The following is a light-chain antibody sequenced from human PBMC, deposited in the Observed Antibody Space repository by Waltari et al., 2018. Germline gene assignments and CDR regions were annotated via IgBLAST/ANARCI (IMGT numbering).Light chain of an antibody. J-gene: IGLJ3*02. CDR3: CSYAGNYIWV. V-gene: IGLV2-23*02. CDR2: DVS. CDR1: SSDIGRYDI. Sequence: QSALTQPASVSGSPGQSVTISCTGASSDIGRYDIVSWYQQPPGNAPKLIMCDVSKRPSGVSDRFSGSKSGDTASLTISGLQFEDEADYYCCSYAGNYIWVFGGGTRLTVL.